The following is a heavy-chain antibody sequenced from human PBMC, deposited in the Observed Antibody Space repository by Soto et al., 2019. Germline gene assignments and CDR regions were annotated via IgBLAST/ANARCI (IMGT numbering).Heavy chain of an antibody. D-gene: IGHD4-17*01. V-gene: IGHV4-34*01. CDR1: GGSFSGYY. J-gene: IGHJ4*02. Sequence: SETLSLTCAVYGGSFSGYYWSWTRQPPGKGLEWIGEINHSGSTNYNPSLKSRVTISVDTSKNQFSLKLSSVTAADTAVYYCARGMTTVTTGGFDYWGQGTLVTVSS. CDR2: INHSGST. CDR3: ARGMTTVTTGGFDY.